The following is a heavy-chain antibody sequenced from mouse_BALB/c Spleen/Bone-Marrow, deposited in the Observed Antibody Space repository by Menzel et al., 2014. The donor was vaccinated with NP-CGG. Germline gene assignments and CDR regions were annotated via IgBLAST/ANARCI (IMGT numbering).Heavy chain of an antibody. CDR1: GFSLTNHG. D-gene: IGHD2-3*01. J-gene: IGHJ4*01. CDR2: IWAGGST. Sequence: VKLQESGPGLVAPSQSLSITCTVSGFSLTNHGVHWVRQPPGKGLEWLGVIWAGGSTNYNSALMSRLSITKDNSKNQVFLKMNSLQTAGTAMYYCARDGYYVVMDYWGQGTSVTVSS. V-gene: IGHV2-9*02. CDR3: ARDGYYVVMDY.